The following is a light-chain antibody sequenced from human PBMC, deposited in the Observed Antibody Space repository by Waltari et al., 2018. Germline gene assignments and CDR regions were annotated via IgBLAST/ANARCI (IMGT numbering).Light chain of an antibody. CDR3: CSYAGSYTLI. J-gene: IGLJ2*01. Sequence: QSALTQPRSVSGSPGTSVPIPCTGPSSAFGGYNYVHWYQHHPGKAPKLMLYDVYKRPSGVPDRFSGSKSGNTASLTISGLQVEDEADYYCCSYAGSYTLIFGGGTKLTVL. CDR2: DVY. CDR1: SSAFGGYNY. V-gene: IGLV2-11*01.